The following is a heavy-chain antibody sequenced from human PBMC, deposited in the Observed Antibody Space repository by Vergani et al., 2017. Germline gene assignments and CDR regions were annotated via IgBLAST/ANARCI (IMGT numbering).Heavy chain of an antibody. D-gene: IGHD2-2*01. Sequence: EVQLLESGGGLVQPGGSLRLSCAASGFTFSSYAMSWVRQAPGKGLEWVSAISGSGGNTYYSDSVKGRFTISRDNYKNTLYLQMSSLRAEDTAVYFCAKTASCSSTSCPWGQGTLVTVSS. CDR3: AKTASCSSTSCP. CDR1: GFTFSSYA. CDR2: ISGSGGNT. V-gene: IGHV3-23*01. J-gene: IGHJ5*02.